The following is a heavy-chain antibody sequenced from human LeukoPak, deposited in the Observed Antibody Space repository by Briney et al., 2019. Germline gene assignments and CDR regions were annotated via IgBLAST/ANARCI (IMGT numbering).Heavy chain of an antibody. D-gene: IGHD2-2*01. J-gene: IGHJ3*02. V-gene: IGHV4-59*01. Sequence: SETLSLTCTVSDGSISSYYWSWIRQPPGKGLEWIGYIYYSGSTNYNPSLKSRVTISVDTSKNQFSLKLSSVTAADTAVYYCARQGGADIVVVPAANDAFDIWGQGTMVTVSS. CDR1: DGSISSYY. CDR2: IYYSGST. CDR3: ARQGGADIVVVPAANDAFDI.